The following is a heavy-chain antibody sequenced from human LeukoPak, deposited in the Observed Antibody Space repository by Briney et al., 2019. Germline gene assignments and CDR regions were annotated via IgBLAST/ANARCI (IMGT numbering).Heavy chain of an antibody. D-gene: IGHD5-12*01. CDR1: GFTFHHYA. V-gene: IGHV3-9*01. J-gene: IGHJ4*02. Sequence: PGGSLRLSCAASGFTFHHYAIHWVRQVPGKGLEWVSGISWNSAYIGYADSVKGRSTISRDNAKNSVYLQMNSPRAEDTALYYCAKDKAPLYSGYDWDLDFWGQGTMVTVSS. CDR3: AKDKAPLYSGYDWDLDF. CDR2: ISWNSAYI.